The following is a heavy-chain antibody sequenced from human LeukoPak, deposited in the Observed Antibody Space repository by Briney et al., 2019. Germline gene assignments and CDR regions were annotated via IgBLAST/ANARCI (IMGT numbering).Heavy chain of an antibody. D-gene: IGHD3-22*01. J-gene: IGHJ3*02. V-gene: IGHV3-43*01. CDR2: VSWDGDTT. CDR1: GFTFSSYE. CDR3: AKARGLIGGAFDI. Sequence: GGSLRLSCAASGFTFSSYEMNWVRQAPGKGLEWVSLVSWDGDTTYYADSVKGRFTISRDNSKNYLYLQMNSLRTEDTALYYCAKARGLIGGAFDIWGQGTMVTVSS.